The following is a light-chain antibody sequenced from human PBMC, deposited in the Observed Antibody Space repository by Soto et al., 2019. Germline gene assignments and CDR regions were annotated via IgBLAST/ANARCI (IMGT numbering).Light chain of an antibody. J-gene: IGKJ3*01. CDR1: QSVSSY. V-gene: IGKV3-11*01. CDR3: QQRSNWLFT. Sequence: EIVLTQSPATLSLSPGERATLSCRASQSVSSYLAWYQQKPGQAPRLLIYDASNRAPGIPARFSGSGSGTEFTLPISSLEPEDFAVYYCQQRSNWLFTFGPGTKVDIK. CDR2: DAS.